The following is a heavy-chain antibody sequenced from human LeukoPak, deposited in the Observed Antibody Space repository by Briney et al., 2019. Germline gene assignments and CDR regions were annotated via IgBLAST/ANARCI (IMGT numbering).Heavy chain of an antibody. D-gene: IGHD2/OR15-2a*01. Sequence: KPSETLSLTCGVSGGSVSSTNWWTWIRQPPGKGLEWIGEVHLDGRTNFNPSLKSRLTMSVDLSENHVSLKLTSATAADTAVYYCAREGDFYRPLDYSGQGTLVTVSS. V-gene: IGHV4-4*02. CDR3: AREGDFYRPLDY. CDR1: GGSVSSTNW. J-gene: IGHJ4*02. CDR2: VHLDGRT.